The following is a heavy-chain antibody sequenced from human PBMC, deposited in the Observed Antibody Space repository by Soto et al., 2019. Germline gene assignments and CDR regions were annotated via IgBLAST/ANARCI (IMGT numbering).Heavy chain of an antibody. Sequence: QITLTESGPTLVKPTQTLTLTCTFSGFSFSTSAVGVGWIRQPPGKALEWLALIYWDDDKRYSPFLKSRLTITKDTSTNQVVLTMPPMDPVDTGTYYRAHLYWAASGTRYYFDYWGQGTLVTVSS. D-gene: IGHD6-13*01. CDR2: IYWDDDK. J-gene: IGHJ4*02. CDR3: AHLYWAASGTRYYFDY. CDR1: GFSFSTSAVG. V-gene: IGHV2-5*02.